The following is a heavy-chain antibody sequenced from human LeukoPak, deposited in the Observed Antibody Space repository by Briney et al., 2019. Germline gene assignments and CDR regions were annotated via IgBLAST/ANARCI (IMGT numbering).Heavy chain of an antibody. CDR1: GFTFNNYA. J-gene: IGHJ4*02. CDR3: ARWGNDYSQFDS. D-gene: IGHD4-11*01. V-gene: IGHV3-23*01. CDR2: VSGSGDST. Sequence: GGSLRLSCAASGFTFNNYAMTWVRQAPGKGLEWVSVVSGSGDSTNYVDSVKGRFTISRDNSKNTLFLQMNSLRTEDTAVYFCARWGNDYSQFDSWGQGTLVTVS.